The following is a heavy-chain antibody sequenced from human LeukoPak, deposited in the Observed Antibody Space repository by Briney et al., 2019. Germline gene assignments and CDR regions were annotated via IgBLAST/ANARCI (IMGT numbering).Heavy chain of an antibody. V-gene: IGHV4-39*07. Sequence: SQTLSLTCTVSGGSISSGSYYWSWIRQPPGKGLEWIGSIYYSGSTYYNPSLKSRVTISVDTSKNQFSLKLSSVTAADTAVYYCARDFKIISGWYHWGQGTLVTASS. J-gene: IGHJ5*02. CDR3: ARDFKIISGWYH. CDR2: IYYSGST. D-gene: IGHD6-19*01. CDR1: GGSISSGSYY.